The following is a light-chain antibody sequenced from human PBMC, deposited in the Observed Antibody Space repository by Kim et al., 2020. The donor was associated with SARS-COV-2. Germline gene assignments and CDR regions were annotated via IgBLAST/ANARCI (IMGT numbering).Light chain of an antibody. CDR3: QNYNSAPWT. CDR2: AAS. J-gene: IGKJ1*01. V-gene: IGKV1-27*01. CDR1: QDISHY. Sequence: GDRVTITCRASQDISHYVAWFQHKPGKAPKLLIYAASALYPDVPFRFSGSGSGTDFTLTISNLQPEDAATFYCQNYNSAPWTFGQGTKVDIK.